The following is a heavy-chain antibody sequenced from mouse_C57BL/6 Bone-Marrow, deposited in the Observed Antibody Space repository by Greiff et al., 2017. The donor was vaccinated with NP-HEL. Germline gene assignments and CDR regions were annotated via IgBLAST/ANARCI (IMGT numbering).Heavy chain of an antibody. CDR1: GFTFSSYG. D-gene: IGHD2-4*01. CDR3: ARRLRLHYFDY. CDR2: ISSGGSYT. V-gene: IGHV5-6*01. J-gene: IGHJ2*01. Sequence: EVQLVESGGDLVKPGGSLKLSCAASGFTFSSYGMSWVRQTPDKRLEWVATISSGGSYTYYPDTVMGRFTISRDNAKNTLYLQMSSLKSENTAMYCCARRLRLHYFDYWGQGTTLTVSS.